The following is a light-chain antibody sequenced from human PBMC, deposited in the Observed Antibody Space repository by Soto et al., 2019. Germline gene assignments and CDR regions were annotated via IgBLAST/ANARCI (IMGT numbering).Light chain of an antibody. CDR3: LQAKSFPRT. CDR2: AAS. V-gene: IGKV1D-12*01. CDR1: QDIGFW. J-gene: IGKJ4*01. Sequence: DLQMTQSPSSVSASIGDRVTITCRASQDIGFWLAWYQQKPGKAPNLLIFAASSLQSGVPSRFTGSGSGTDFTLTISSLQPEDFATYYCLQAKSFPRTFGGGTKVEIK.